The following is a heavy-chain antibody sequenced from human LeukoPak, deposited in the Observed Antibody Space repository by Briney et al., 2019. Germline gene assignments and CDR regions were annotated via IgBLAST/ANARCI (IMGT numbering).Heavy chain of an antibody. V-gene: IGHV3-66*02. D-gene: IGHD5-18*01. CDR2: IYSGGST. CDR1: GFTVSSKY. Sequence: PGGSLRLSCAASGFTVSSKYMSWGRKAPEKGLEWVSVIYSGGSTYYADSVKGRFTISRDNSKNTLYLQMNSLRAEDTAVYYCAASAMVNGMDVWGQGTTVTVSS. CDR3: AASAMVNGMDV. J-gene: IGHJ6*02.